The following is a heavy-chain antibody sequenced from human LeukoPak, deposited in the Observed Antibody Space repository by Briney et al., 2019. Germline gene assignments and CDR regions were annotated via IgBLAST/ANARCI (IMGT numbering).Heavy chain of an antibody. V-gene: IGHV1-2*02. CDR2: INPNSGGT. Sequence: GASVKVSCKASGYTFTGYYVHWVRQAPGQGLEWMGWINPNSGGTNYAQKFQGRVTMTRDTSISTAYMELSRLRSDDTAVYYCARDRFGLVVPAAVLNYWGQGTLVTVSS. D-gene: IGHD2-2*02. CDR1: GYTFTGYY. CDR3: ARDRFGLVVPAAVLNY. J-gene: IGHJ4*02.